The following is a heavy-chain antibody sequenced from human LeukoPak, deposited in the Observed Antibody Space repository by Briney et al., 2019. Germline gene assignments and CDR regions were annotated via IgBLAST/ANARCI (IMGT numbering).Heavy chain of an antibody. CDR3: AVGPSNYDFWSAPDY. V-gene: IGHV1-24*01. D-gene: IGHD3-3*01. Sequence: GASVKVSCKVSGYTLTELSMHWVRQAPGKGLEWMGGFDPEDGETIYAQKFQGRVTMTEDTSTDTAYMELSSLRSEDTAVYYCAVGPSNYDFWSAPDYWGQGTLVTVSS. CDR1: GYTLTELS. CDR2: FDPEDGET. J-gene: IGHJ4*02.